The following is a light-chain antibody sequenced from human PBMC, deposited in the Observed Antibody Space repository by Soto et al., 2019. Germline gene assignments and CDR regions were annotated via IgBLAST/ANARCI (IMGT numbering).Light chain of an antibody. J-gene: IGKJ3*01. CDR1: QTIGNY. CDR3: QQSFRTPHT. Sequence: DIQMTQSPSTLSASIGDRVTITCRASQTIGNYLNWYQQKPGKAPKLLIYGTSTLQSGAPSGFSGSGSGTDFTLTISNLQPEDLATYYCQQSFRTPHTFGPGTKVDIK. CDR2: GTS. V-gene: IGKV1-39*01.